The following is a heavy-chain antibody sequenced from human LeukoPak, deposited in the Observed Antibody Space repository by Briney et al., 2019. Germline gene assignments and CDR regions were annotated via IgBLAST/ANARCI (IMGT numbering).Heavy chain of an antibody. CDR1: GGSLSSCVYY. V-gene: IGHV4-30-4*01. D-gene: IGHD3-10*01. CDR2: IYYSGST. Sequence: SETLWFTCTVSGGSLSSCVYYWSWIRQPPGKGLEWIGYIYYSGSTYYNPSLKSRVTISVDTSKNQFSLKLSSVTAADTAVYYCARESSIYGSGTISVDITGQGKLFTVSS. J-gene: IGHJ3*02. CDR3: ARESSIYGSGTISVDI.